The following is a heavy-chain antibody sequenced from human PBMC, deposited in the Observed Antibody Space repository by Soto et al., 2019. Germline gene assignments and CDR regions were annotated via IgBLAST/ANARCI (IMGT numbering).Heavy chain of an antibody. CDR3: AIGGGRPPIAAREVWSYYYYGMDV. CDR1: GGPFSSYA. J-gene: IGHJ6*02. V-gene: IGHV1-69*06. CDR2: SIPIFGTV. D-gene: IGHD6-25*01. Sequence: SVKVSCKASGGPFSSYAISWVRQSPGQGLEWMGGSIPIFGTVNYAQKFQGRVTITADKSTSTAYMELSSLRSEDTAVYYCAIGGGRPPIAAREVWSYYYYGMDVWGQGTTVTVSS.